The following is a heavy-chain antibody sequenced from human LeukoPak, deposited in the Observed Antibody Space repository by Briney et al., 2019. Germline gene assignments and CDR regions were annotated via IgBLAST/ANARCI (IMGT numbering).Heavy chain of an antibody. D-gene: IGHD3-10*01. J-gene: IGHJ4*02. CDR2: ISGSGGST. CDR3: AKGGHSGSYSTLDY. Sequence: GGSLRLSCAASGFTFSNYGMSWVRQAPGKGLEWVSGISGSGGSTYYADSVKGRFTISRGNAKNSLYLQMNSLRAEDMALYYCAKGGHSGSYSTLDYWGQGTLVTVSS. CDR1: GFTFSNYG. V-gene: IGHV3-23*01.